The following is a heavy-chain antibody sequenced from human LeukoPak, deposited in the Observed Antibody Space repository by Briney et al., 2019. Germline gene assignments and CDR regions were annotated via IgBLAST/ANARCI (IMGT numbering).Heavy chain of an antibody. CDR2: IYYSGST. CDR3: ARIKYSSSWYGENYMDV. J-gene: IGHJ6*03. V-gene: IGHV4-59*05. D-gene: IGHD6-13*01. Sequence: SETLSLTCTVSGGSISSFYWSWIRQPPGKGLEWIGSIYYSGSTYYNPSLKSRITISVDTSKNQFSLKLSSVTAADTAVYYCARIKYSSSWYGENYMDVWGKGTTVTISS. CDR1: GGSISSFY.